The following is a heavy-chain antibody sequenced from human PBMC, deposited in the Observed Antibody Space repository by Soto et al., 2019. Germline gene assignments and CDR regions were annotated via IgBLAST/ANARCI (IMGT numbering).Heavy chain of an antibody. D-gene: IGHD3-22*01. CDR1: GFTFSSYG. J-gene: IGHJ4*02. Sequence: GGSLRLSCAASGFTFSSYGMHWVRQALGKGLEWVAIISYDGSNKNYADSVKGRFTISRDNSKKTLYLQINSLRAEDTAVYYCVLPHYYDSSGPDYWGQGTLVTVSS. CDR3: VLPHYYDSSGPDY. CDR2: ISYDGSNK. V-gene: IGHV3-30*03.